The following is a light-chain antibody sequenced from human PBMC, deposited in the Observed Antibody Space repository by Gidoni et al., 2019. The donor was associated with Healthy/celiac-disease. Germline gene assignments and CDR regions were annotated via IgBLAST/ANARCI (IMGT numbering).Light chain of an antibody. Sequence: DIQMTQSPSSLSASVGDRVTITCRASQSISSYLNWYQQKPGKAPKLLIYAASSLQSGVPSRFSGSGSGTDFTLTNSSLQPEDFATYYCQQSYSTPPALTFGGGTKVEIK. CDR1: QSISSY. CDR2: AAS. J-gene: IGKJ4*01. V-gene: IGKV1-39*01. CDR3: QQSYSTPPALT.